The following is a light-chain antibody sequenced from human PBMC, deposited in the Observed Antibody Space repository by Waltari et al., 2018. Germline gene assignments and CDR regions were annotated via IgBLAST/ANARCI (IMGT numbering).Light chain of an antibody. CDR2: GAS. J-gene: IGKJ1*01. CDR3: QQYGSSPPWT. CDR1: QSASRSY. Sequence: EIVLTQSPGTLSLSPGERATLSCRASQSASRSYLAWYQQKPGQAPRLLIYGASSRATGIPDRFSGSGSGTDFTLTISRLEPEDFAVYYCQQYGSSPPWTFGQGTKVEIK. V-gene: IGKV3-20*01.